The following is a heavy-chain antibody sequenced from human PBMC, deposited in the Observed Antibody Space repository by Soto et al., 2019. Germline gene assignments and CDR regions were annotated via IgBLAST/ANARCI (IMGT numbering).Heavy chain of an antibody. D-gene: IGHD1-1*01. CDR2: TYYRSKWYF. CDR1: GDSVSSNSAG. J-gene: IGHJ6*03. CDR3: ARGSWDDVSGHYYMDV. Sequence: QVQLQLSGPGLVTPSQTLSLTCAISGDSVSSNSAGWNWIRQTPSRGLEWLGRTYYRSKWYFNLAGSVESRITNQPGPSKNQFSPALSSVTPDQTAVYYCARGSWDDVSGHYYMDVWGKGTTVTVSS. V-gene: IGHV6-1*01.